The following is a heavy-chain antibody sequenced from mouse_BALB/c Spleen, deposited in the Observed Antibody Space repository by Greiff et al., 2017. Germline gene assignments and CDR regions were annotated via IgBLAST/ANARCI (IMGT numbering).Heavy chain of an antibody. CDR3: ARWDYGSRAY. Sequence: VQLQQPGAELVMPGASVKMSCKASGYTFTDYWMHWVKQRPGQGLEWIGAIDTSDSYTSYNQKFKGKATLTVDESSSTAYMQLSSLTSEDSAVYYCARWDYGSRAYWGQGTLVTVAA. CDR2: IDTSDSYT. J-gene: IGHJ3*01. V-gene: IGHV1-69*01. CDR1: GYTFTDYW. D-gene: IGHD1-1*01.